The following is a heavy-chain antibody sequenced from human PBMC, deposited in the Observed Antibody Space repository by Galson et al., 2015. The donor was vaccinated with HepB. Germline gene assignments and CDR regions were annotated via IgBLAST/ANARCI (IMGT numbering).Heavy chain of an antibody. V-gene: IGHV2-5*02. CDR3: AHIPMVRGVTLFDY. CDR1: GFSLSTSGVG. D-gene: IGHD3-10*01. Sequence: PALVKPTQTLTLTCTFSGFSLSTSGVGVGWIRQPPGKALEWLALIYWDDDKRYSPSLKSRLTITKDTSKNQVVLTMTNMDPVDTATYYCAHIPMVRGVTLFDYWGQGTLVTVSS. J-gene: IGHJ4*02. CDR2: IYWDDDK.